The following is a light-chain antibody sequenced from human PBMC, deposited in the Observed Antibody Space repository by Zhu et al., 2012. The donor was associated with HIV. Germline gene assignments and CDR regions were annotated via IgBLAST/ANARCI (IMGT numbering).Light chain of an antibody. V-gene: IGKV3-20*01. Sequence: EIVLTQSPGTLSLSPGERATLSCRASQSVDNFYLAWYQQKPGQAPRLLIYGASSRATGIPDRFSGSGSGTDFTLTISRPEPEDFAVYYCQQFKSSPLTFGGGTKVEIK. CDR1: QSVDNFY. CDR3: QQFKSSPLT. J-gene: IGKJ4*01. CDR2: GAS.